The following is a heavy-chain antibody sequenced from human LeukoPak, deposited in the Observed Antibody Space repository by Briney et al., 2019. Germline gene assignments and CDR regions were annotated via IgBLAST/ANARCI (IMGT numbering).Heavy chain of an antibody. Sequence: PSQTLSLTCTVSGGSISSGDYYWSWIHQPPGKGLEWIGYTYYSGSTYYNPSLKSRATISVDTSKNQFSLKLTSVTAADTAVYYCARPYYYDSRIDPWGQGTLVTVSS. CDR2: TYYSGST. D-gene: IGHD3-22*01. CDR3: ARPYYYDSRIDP. J-gene: IGHJ5*02. V-gene: IGHV4-30-4*01. CDR1: GGSISSGDYY.